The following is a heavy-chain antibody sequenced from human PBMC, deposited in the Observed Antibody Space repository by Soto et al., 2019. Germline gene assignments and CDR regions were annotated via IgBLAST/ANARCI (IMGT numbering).Heavy chain of an antibody. Sequence: SETLSLTCTVSGSSISSYYWNWIRQSAGKGLEWIGRIHTRGNTNYNPSLKSRVTMSLDTSKNQFSLKLNSVTAADTAVYYCARESSGWAFSDHWGQGTLVTVSS. CDR1: GSSISSYY. CDR3: ARESSGWAFSDH. J-gene: IGHJ4*02. CDR2: IHTRGNT. V-gene: IGHV4-4*07. D-gene: IGHD6-19*01.